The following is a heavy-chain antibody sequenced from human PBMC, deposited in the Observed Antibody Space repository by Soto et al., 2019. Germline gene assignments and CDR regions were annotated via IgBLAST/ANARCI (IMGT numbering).Heavy chain of an antibody. CDR3: APDWFDP. CDR1: GFTFSSYG. V-gene: IGHV3-30*03. CDR2: ISYDGSNK. J-gene: IGHJ5*02. Sequence: PVGSLRLSCAASGFTFSSYGMHWVRQAPGKGLEWVAVISYDGSNKYYADSVKGRFTISRDNSKNTLYLQMNSLRAEDTAVYYCAPDWFDPWGQGTLVTVSS.